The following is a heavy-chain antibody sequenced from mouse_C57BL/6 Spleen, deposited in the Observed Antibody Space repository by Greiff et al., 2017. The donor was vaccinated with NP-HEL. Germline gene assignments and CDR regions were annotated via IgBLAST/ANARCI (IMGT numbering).Heavy chain of an antibody. CDR3: ARNGYSNSWFAY. D-gene: IGHD2-5*01. Sequence: EVQLQQSGPELVKPGASVKIPCKASGYTFTDYNMDWVKQSHGKSLEWIGDINPNNGGTIYNQKFKGKATLTVDKSSSTSYMGLRSLTSEDTAVYYCARNGYSNSWFAYWGQGTLVTVSA. CDR1: GYTFTDYN. V-gene: IGHV1-18*01. CDR2: INPNNGGT. J-gene: IGHJ3*01.